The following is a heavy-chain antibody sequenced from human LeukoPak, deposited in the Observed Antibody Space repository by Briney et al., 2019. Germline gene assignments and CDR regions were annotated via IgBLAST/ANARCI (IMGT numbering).Heavy chain of an antibody. V-gene: IGHV3-48*03. CDR2: ISSSGSTI. Sequence: GGSLRLSCAASGFTFRSYWMHWVRQAPGKGLEWVSYISSSGSTIYYAGSVKGRFTISRDNAKNSLYLQMNSLRAEDTAVYYCAELGITMIGGVWGKGTTVTISS. D-gene: IGHD3-10*02. CDR1: GFTFRSYW. J-gene: IGHJ6*04. CDR3: AELGITMIGGV.